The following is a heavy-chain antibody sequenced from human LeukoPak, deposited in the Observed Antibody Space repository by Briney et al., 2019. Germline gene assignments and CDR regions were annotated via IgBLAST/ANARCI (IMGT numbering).Heavy chain of an antibody. CDR1: GGSISSYY. D-gene: IGHD1-26*01. V-gene: IGHV3-23*01. J-gene: IGHJ6*02. CDR2: ISGNGGST. CDR3: AKVCDSGSYTYYSFGMDV. Sequence: ETLSLTCTVSGGSISSYYWSWVRQAPGKGLEWVSVISGNGGSTYYADSVKGRFTISRDNSKNTLYLQMNSLRAEDTAVYYCAKVCDSGSYTYYSFGMDVWGQGTTATVSS.